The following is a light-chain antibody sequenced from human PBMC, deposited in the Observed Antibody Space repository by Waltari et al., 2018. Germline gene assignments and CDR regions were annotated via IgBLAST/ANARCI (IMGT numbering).Light chain of an antibody. Sequence: QSGLTQPPSVSGAAGQRVIISCTGTSSNLGSNYHVHWYQQFPGTAHKVLIYANENRPPGIPDRFSASKSGTSASLTITGLQTEDEADYYCQSYDNNLRAWVFGGGTKVTVL. CDR3: QSYDNNLRAWV. CDR2: ANE. J-gene: IGLJ3*02. CDR1: SSNLGSNYH. V-gene: IGLV1-40*01.